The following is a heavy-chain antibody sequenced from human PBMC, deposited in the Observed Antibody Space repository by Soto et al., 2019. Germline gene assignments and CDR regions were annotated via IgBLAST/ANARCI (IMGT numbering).Heavy chain of an antibody. D-gene: IGHD5-18*01. CDR3: AREDTAMDIDC. V-gene: IGHV4-39*01. CDR2: IYYSGST. J-gene: IGHJ4*02. Sequence: PSETLSLTCTVSGGSISSSSYYWGWIRQPPGKGLEWIGSIYYSGSTYYNPSLKSRVTISVDTSKNQFSLKLSSVTAADTAVYYCAREDTAMDIDCWGQGTLVTVSS. CDR1: GGSISSSSYY.